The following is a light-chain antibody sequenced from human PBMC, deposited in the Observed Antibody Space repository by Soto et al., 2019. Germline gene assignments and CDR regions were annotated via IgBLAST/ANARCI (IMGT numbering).Light chain of an antibody. V-gene: IGKV3-20*01. CDR2: GAS. Sequence: EIVLTQSPGTLSLSPGERATLSCRASQSVSSSYLAWYQQKPGQAPRLLIYGASSRATGIPDRFSGSGSGTDFTLTISRLEPEDFAVYYCQQYGRSACTFGQGTKLEIK. CDR1: QSVSSSY. J-gene: IGKJ2*02. CDR3: QQYGRSACT.